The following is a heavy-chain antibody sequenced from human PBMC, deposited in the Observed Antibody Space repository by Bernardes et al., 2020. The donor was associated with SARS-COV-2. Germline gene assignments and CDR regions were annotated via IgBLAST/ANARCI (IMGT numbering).Heavy chain of an antibody. V-gene: IGHV3-30*01. CDR3: ARGRDGSPLGY. CDR2: ISYDGSNK. Sequence: GGSLRLSCAASGFTFSSYAMHWVRQAPGKGLEWVAVISYDGSNKYYADSVKGRFTISRDNSKNTLYLQMNSLRAEDTAVYYCARGRDGSPLGYWGQGTLVTVSS. J-gene: IGHJ4*02. CDR1: GFTFSSYA. D-gene: IGHD3-16*01.